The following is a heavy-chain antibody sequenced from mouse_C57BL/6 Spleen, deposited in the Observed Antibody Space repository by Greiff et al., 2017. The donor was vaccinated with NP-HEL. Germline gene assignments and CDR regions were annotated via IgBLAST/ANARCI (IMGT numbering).Heavy chain of an antibody. V-gene: IGHV1-50*01. J-gene: IGHJ2*01. CDR3: ARRGRSSYFDY. CDR2: IDPSDSYT. CDR1: GYTFTSYW. D-gene: IGHD1-1*01. Sequence: QVHVKQPGAELVKPGASVKLSCKASGYTFTSYWMQWVKQRPGQGLEWIGEIDPSDSYTNYNQKFKGKATLTVDTSSSTAYMQLSSLTSEDSAVYYCARRGRSSYFDYWGQGTTLTVSS.